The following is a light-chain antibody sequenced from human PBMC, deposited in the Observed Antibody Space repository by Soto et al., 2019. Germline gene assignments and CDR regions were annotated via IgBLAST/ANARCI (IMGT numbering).Light chain of an antibody. Sequence: QSALAQPPSASGSPGQSVTISCTGTSSDVGLYDYVSWYQQHPGKVPKLLIYEVTQRPSGVPDRFSGSKSGNTASLTVSGLQAEVEADYYSSSYVGNCNYVCGTGTNVTVL. CDR1: SSDVGLYDY. CDR3: SSYVGNCNYV. CDR2: EVT. V-gene: IGLV2-8*01. J-gene: IGLJ1*01.